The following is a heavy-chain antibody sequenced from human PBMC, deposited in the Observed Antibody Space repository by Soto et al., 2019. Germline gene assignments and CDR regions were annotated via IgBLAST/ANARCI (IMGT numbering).Heavy chain of an antibody. J-gene: IGHJ6*02. CDR3: ARDRARSGMDV. Sequence: SETLSLTCTVSGGSISSYYWSWIRQPPGKGLEWIGYIYYSGSTNYNPSLKSRVTISVDTSKNQFSLKLSSVTAADTAVYYCARDRARSGMDVWGQGTTVTAP. CDR1: GGSISSYY. V-gene: IGHV4-59*01. CDR2: IYYSGST.